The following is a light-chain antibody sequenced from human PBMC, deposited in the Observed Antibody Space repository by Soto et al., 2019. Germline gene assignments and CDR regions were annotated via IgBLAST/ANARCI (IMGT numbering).Light chain of an antibody. CDR2: GAS. V-gene: IGKV3-15*01. J-gene: IGKJ1*01. CDR3: QQYNDWPPT. Sequence: EIVLTQSPATLSLSPGERATLSCRASQSVSSYLAWYQQKPGQAPRLLIFGASTRATGIPARFSGSGSGTEFTLSIGSLQSEDFAVYYCQQYNDWPPTFGQGTKVEIK. CDR1: QSVSSY.